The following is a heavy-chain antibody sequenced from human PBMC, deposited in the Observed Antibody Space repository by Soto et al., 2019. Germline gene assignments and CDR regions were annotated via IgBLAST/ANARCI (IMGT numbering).Heavy chain of an antibody. Sequence: ASVKVSCKASGYTFTSYYMHWVRQAPGQGLEWMGIINPSGGSTSYAQKFQGRVTMTRDTSTTTVYMELSSLRSEDTAVYDCVRSPRNWGFDFWGLGTLVTRLL. CDR3: VRSPRNWGFDF. CDR1: GYTFTSYY. J-gene: IGHJ4*02. D-gene: IGHD7-27*01. V-gene: IGHV1-46*01. CDR2: INPSGGST.